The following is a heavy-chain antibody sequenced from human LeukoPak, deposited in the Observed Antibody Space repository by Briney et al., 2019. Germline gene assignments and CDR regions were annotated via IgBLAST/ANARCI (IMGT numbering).Heavy chain of an antibody. CDR2: ICKTGRAT. Sequence: GGSLRLSCAASGFTFSTYAMAWVRQAPGKGLEWASSICKTGRATCYADSVKGRFTISRDISKDTLYLQMNSLRAEDTAVYYCAKPFSSGSDSSYSTFDYWGQGSLVTVSS. CDR1: GFTFSTYA. D-gene: IGHD3-10*01. V-gene: IGHV3-23*01. J-gene: IGHJ4*02. CDR3: AKPFSSGSDSSYSTFDY.